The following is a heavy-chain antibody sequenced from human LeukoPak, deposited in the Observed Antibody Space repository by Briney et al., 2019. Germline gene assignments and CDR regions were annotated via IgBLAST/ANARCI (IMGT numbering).Heavy chain of an antibody. V-gene: IGHV3-23*01. CDR3: AKDPRYSSGLDAFDI. J-gene: IGHJ3*02. CDR1: GFTFSSYA. D-gene: IGHD6-19*01. Sequence: AGGSLRLSCAASGFTFSSYAMSWVRQAPGKGLEWVSAINGSGGSTYYADSVKGRFTISRDNSKNTLYLQMNSLRAEDTAVYYCAKDPRYSSGLDAFDILGQGTMVTVSS. CDR2: INGSGGST.